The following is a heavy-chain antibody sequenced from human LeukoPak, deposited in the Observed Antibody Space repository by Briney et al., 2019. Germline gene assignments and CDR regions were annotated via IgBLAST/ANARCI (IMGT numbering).Heavy chain of an antibody. CDR2: ISYDGSNK. CDR1: GFTFSSYA. J-gene: IGHJ3*02. Sequence: GGSLRLSCAASGFTFSSYAMHWVRQAPGKGLEWVAVISYDGSNKYYADSVKGRFTISRDNSKNTLYLQMNSLRAEDTAVYYCAKDLAGMIVVPIDAFDIWGQGTMVTVSS. V-gene: IGHV3-30-3*01. CDR3: AKDLAGMIVVPIDAFDI. D-gene: IGHD3-22*01.